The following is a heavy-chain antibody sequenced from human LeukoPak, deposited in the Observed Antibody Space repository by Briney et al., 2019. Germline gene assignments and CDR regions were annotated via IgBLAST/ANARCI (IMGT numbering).Heavy chain of an antibody. D-gene: IGHD4-17*01. CDR2: INPNSGGT. J-gene: IGHJ6*03. V-gene: IGHV1-2*02. CDR3: ARADDYGDYYYYMDV. Sequence: ASVKVSCKASGYTFTGYYMHWVRQAPGQGLEWMGWINPNSGGTNYAQKFQGRVTMTRDTSVSTAYMELSRLRSDDTAVYYCARADDYGDYYYYMDVWGKGTTVTVSS. CDR1: GYTFTGYY.